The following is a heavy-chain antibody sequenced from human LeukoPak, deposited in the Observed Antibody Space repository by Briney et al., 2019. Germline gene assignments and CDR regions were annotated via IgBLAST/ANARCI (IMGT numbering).Heavy chain of an antibody. Sequence: GSLRLSCAASGFTFDDYGMSWVRQAPGKGLVWVSRINSDGSSTSYADSVKGRFTISRDNAKNTLYLQMNSLRAEDTAVYYCARESLGYYDSSGYYYSGYYYYYYYMDVWGKGTTVTVSS. D-gene: IGHD3-22*01. CDR2: INSDGSST. CDR1: GFTFDDYG. V-gene: IGHV3-74*01. CDR3: ARESLGYYDSSGYYYSGYYYYYYYMDV. J-gene: IGHJ6*03.